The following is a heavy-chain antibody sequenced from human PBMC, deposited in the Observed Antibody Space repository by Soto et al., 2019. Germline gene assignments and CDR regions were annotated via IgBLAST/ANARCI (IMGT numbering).Heavy chain of an antibody. CDR1: GYTFTGYY. J-gene: IGHJ2*01. D-gene: IGHD1-26*01. Sequence: ASVKVSCKASGYTFTGYYMHWVRQAPGQGLEWMGWINPNSGGTNYAQKFQGWVTMTRDTSISTAYMELSRLSSDDTAMYYCARGGAPGGYGRGYFDLWGRGTLVTVSS. CDR3: ARGGAPGGYGRGYFDL. CDR2: INPNSGGT. V-gene: IGHV1-2*04.